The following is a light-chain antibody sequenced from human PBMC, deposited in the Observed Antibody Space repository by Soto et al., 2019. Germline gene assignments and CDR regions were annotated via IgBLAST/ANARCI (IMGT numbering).Light chain of an antibody. Sequence: QSALTQPASVSGSPGQSITISCTGTSSDVGGYNYVSWYQQHPGKAPKLMLYEVSNRASGVSNRFSGSKSGNTASLTISGLQAEDEADYYCSSYTISSPYVFGTGTKVTVL. CDR2: EVS. CDR3: SSYTISSPYV. J-gene: IGLJ1*01. V-gene: IGLV2-14*01. CDR1: SSDVGGYNY.